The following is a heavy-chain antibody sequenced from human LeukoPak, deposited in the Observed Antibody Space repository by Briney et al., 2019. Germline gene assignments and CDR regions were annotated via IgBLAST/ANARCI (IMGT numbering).Heavy chain of an antibody. CDR1: GYRFSDNY. V-gene: IGHV1-2*02. D-gene: IGHD3-22*01. J-gene: IGHJ3*02. CDR2: INPKSGDT. Sequence: ASVKVSCQASGYRFSDNYVHWVRQAPGQGLEHMGWINPKSGDTHFSQRFKGRVTMTTDTSINTAYMEMRKLRSDDTAVYYCAKGKDDSTGHYDAFDIWGHGTMVIVSS. CDR3: AKGKDDSTGHYDAFDI.